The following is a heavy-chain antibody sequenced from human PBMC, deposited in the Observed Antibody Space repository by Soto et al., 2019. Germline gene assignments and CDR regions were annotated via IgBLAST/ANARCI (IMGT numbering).Heavy chain of an antibody. V-gene: IGHV1-69*13. D-gene: IGHD3-22*01. Sequence: GASVKVSCKASGGTFSSYAISWVRQAPGQGLEWMGGIIPIFGTANYAQKFQGRVTITADESTSTAYMELSSLGSEDTAVYYCASGYYYDSSGYPDPFDYWGQGTLVTVSS. CDR2: IIPIFGTA. CDR1: GGTFSSYA. J-gene: IGHJ4*02. CDR3: ASGYYYDSSGYPDPFDY.